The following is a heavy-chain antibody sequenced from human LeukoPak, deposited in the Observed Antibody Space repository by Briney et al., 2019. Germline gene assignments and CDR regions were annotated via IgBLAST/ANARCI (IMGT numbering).Heavy chain of an antibody. CDR1: GYTFEDYG. V-gene: IGHV3-23*01. CDR3: ARTYYDILTGYNPYFDY. Sequence: GGSLRLSCAASGYTFEDYGMSWVRQAPGKGLEWVSAISGSGGSTYYADSVKGRFTISRDNAKNFLYLQMNSLRAEDTAVYYCARTYYDILTGYNPYFDYWGQGILVTVSS. CDR2: ISGSGGST. D-gene: IGHD3-9*01. J-gene: IGHJ4*02.